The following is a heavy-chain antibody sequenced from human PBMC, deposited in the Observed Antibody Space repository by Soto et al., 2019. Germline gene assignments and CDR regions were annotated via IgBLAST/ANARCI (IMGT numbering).Heavy chain of an antibody. V-gene: IGHV2-5*01. J-gene: IGHJ3*02. D-gene: IGHD4-17*01. CDR3: AHKLPVTTSAFDI. CDR2: TYWTDDK. Sequence: QITLKESGPPLVKPTQTLTLTCTFSGFSLNTSGVGVGWVRQPPGRALEWLAVTYWTDDKRYSPSLKSRLSITKDTSKNQVVLTMTNMDPMDTAIFFCAHKLPVTTSAFDIWGQGTMVTVSS. CDR1: GFSLNTSGVG.